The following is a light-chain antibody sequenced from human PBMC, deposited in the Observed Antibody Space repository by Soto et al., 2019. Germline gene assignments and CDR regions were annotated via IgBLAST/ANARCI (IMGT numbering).Light chain of an antibody. J-gene: IGLJ2*01. CDR1: SSDVGGYNY. CDR3: SSYTSSSTRAVV. V-gene: IGLV2-14*01. Sequence: QSLLTQPASVSGSPGQSITISCTGTSSDVGGYNYVSWYQQHPGKAPKLMIYDVSNRPSGVSNRFSGSKSGNTASLTISGLQAEDEADYYCSSYTSSSTRAVVFGGGTKLTVL. CDR2: DVS.